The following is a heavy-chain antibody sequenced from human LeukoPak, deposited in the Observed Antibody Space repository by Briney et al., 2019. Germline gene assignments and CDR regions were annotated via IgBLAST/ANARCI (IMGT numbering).Heavy chain of an antibody. V-gene: IGHV1-2*02. Sequence: ASVKVSCKTSGYTFIAYYIRWVRQAPGQGLEWRARYKPNSGVTKFAQKFQGRVTMRRDTSIRTAYIAVCVLTSDDTAVYYCARDRYYDSAGNNPGQRGLEIWGQGTMVTVSS. CDR3: ARDRYYDSAGNNPGQRGLEI. D-gene: IGHD3-22*01. CDR2: YKPNSGVT. CDR1: GYTFIAYY. J-gene: IGHJ3*02.